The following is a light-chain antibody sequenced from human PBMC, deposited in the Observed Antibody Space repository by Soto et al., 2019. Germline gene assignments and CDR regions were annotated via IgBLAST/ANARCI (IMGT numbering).Light chain of an antibody. CDR2: DAS. V-gene: IGKV3-11*01. Sequence: EIVLTQSAGTLSLSPGERATLSCRASQSVSSYFAWYQQKPGQAPRLLIYDASNRATGIPARFSGSGSGTDFTLTTSSLEPEDFAGYYCQQRSNWPPTFGQGTKLEIK. CDR3: QQRSNWPPT. CDR1: QSVSSY. J-gene: IGKJ2*01.